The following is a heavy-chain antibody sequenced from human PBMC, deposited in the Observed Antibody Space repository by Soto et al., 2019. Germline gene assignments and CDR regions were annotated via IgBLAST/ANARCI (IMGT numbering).Heavy chain of an antibody. J-gene: IGHJ4*02. Sequence: TLSLTCAVSGGSISSGGYSWSWIRQPPGKGLEWIGYIYHSGSTYYNPSLKSRVTISVDRSKNQFSLKLRSATAADTAVYYCTKNSFYALDYWGQGILVTVSS. D-gene: IGHD4-17*01. CDR3: TKNSFYALDY. CDR1: GGSISSGGYS. CDR2: IYHSGST. V-gene: IGHV4-30-2*01.